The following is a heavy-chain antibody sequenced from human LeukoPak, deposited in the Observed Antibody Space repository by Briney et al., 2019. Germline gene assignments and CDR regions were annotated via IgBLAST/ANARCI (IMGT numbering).Heavy chain of an antibody. CDR1: GFTFSSYA. CDR3: AKALYSSGWYFGY. Sequence: GGPLRLSCAASGFTFSSYAMSWVRQAPGKGLEWVSAISGSGGSTYYADSVKGRFTISRDNSKNTLYLQMNSLRAEDTAVYYCAKALYSSGWYFGYWGQGTLVTVSS. V-gene: IGHV3-23*01. CDR2: ISGSGGST. J-gene: IGHJ4*02. D-gene: IGHD6-19*01.